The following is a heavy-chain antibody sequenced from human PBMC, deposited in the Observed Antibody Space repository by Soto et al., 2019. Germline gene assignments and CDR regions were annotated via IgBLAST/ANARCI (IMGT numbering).Heavy chain of an antibody. J-gene: IGHJ6*02. CDR3: ARGDYGVYGMDV. CDR1: GFTFSSYE. CDR2: ISSSGSTI. D-gene: IGHD4-17*01. Sequence: EVQLVESGGGLVQPGGSLRLSCAASGFTFSSYEMNWVRQAPGKGLEWVSYISSSGSTIYYADSVKGRFTISRDNAKNSLYLQKNSLRAEDTAVYYCARGDYGVYGMDVWGQGTTVTVSS. V-gene: IGHV3-48*03.